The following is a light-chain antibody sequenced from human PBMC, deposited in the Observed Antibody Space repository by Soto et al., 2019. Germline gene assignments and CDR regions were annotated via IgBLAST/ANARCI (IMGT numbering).Light chain of an antibody. Sequence: SSELTQPPSVSVSPGQTASITCSGDNLGEKYACWYHQKPGQSPVLVIYQDNKRPSGIPERFSGSNSGNTATLTISGTQDNDEGDYYCQTWDSSTGVVFGGGTKVTVL. CDR2: QDN. CDR3: QTWDSSTGVV. V-gene: IGLV3-1*01. J-gene: IGLJ2*01. CDR1: NLGEKY.